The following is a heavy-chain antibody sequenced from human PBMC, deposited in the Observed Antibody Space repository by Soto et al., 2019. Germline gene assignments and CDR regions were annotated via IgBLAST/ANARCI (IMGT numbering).Heavy chain of an antibody. V-gene: IGHV2-5*02. D-gene: IGHD6-19*01. CDR2: IDWDDGK. J-gene: IGHJ5*02. CDR3: AQISNSAWYAILGISWFAP. CDR1: GFARSTSGVG. Sequence: QITLKESGPTLVKPTQTLTLTVTFPGFARSTSGVGVGWIRQPPGKALEWLALIDWDDGKRYSPSLRSRISMPHDTSKNRLVLTMTNMAPVDTATYYCAQISNSAWYAILGISWFAPWGKGTLVTVSS.